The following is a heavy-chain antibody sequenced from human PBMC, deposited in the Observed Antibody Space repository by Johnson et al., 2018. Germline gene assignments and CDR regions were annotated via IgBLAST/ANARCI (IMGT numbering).Heavy chain of an antibody. Sequence: VQLVQSGGGLVQPGGSLRLSCAASGFTFSSYAMSWVRQAPGQGLEWVSGISESGGSTYYADSVKGRFTISSENSKNTLYLQMNSLRAEDTAVYYCAKRYYGGNSGAFDIWGLGTMVTVSS. CDR1: GFTFSSYA. D-gene: IGHD4-23*01. CDR3: AKRYYGGNSGAFDI. J-gene: IGHJ3*02. V-gene: IGHV3-23*04. CDR2: ISESGGST.